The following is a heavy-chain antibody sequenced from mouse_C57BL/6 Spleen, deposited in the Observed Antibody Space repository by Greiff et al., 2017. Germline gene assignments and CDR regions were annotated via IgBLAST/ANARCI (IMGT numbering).Heavy chain of an antibody. CDR3: DNYSGSSYEYFDV. J-gene: IGHJ1*03. CDR1: GFSLTSCG. CDR2: IWSGGST. D-gene: IGHD1-1*01. Sequence: QVQLQQSGPGLVQPSQSLSITCTVSGFSLTSCGVHCFRPSPGKGLQWLWVIWSGGSTDYNAAFISTLSISKDNSKSQVFFKMNSPQADDTYIYYCDNYSGSSYEYFDVWGTGTTVTVAS. V-gene: IGHV2-2*01.